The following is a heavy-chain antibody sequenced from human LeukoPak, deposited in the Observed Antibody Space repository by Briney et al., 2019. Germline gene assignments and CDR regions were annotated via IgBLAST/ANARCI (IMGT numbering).Heavy chain of an antibody. J-gene: IGHJ6*02. CDR3: AREGIAVAGWLYYYYYGMDV. D-gene: IGHD6-19*01. CDR1: GDSVSSNSAA. Sequence: SQTLSLICAISGDSVSSNSAAWNWIRQSPSRGLEWLGRTYYRSKWYNDYAVSVKSRITINPDTSKNQFSLQLNSVTPEDTAVYYCAREGIAVAGWLYYYYYGMDVWGQGTTVTVSS. V-gene: IGHV6-1*01. CDR2: TYYRSKWYN.